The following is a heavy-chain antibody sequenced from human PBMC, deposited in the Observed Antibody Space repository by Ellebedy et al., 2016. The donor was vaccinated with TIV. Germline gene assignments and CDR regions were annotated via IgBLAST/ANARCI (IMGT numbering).Heavy chain of an antibody. D-gene: IGHD3-16*01. CDR3: ARGPVRYTQKGGFLDY. CDR2: VYSGGNT. J-gene: IGHJ4*02. Sequence: PGGSLRLSCAASGFTVSSSYMTWVRQAPGKGLEWVSVVYSGGNTYYAVSVKGRFTISRDTSKNTLSLEMNSLRVDDTAVYFCARGPVRYTQKGGFLDYWGQGTLVTVSS. V-gene: IGHV3-53*01. CDR1: GFTVSSSY.